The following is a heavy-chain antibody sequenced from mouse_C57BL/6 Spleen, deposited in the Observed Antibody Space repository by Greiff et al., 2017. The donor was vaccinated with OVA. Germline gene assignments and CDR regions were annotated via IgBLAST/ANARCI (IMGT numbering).Heavy chain of an antibody. Sequence: EVKAAESGGDLVKPGGSLKLSCVVSGFTFSSYGMTWVRQTQDKRLEWVATISSGGSYTYYPDSVKGRFTISSYKAKTTLYLQMSSLKSEETAMYYCARHTICDGYYGYFNVSGTGTTITVSS. CDR2: ISSGGSYT. D-gene: IGHD2-3*01. J-gene: IGHJ1*03. CDR3: ARHTICDGYYGYFNV. V-gene: IGHV5-6*01. CDR1: GFTFSSYG.